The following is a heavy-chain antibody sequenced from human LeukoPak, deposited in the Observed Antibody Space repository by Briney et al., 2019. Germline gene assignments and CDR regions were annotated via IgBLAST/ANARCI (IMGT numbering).Heavy chain of an antibody. CDR2: MNLNSGNT. CDR1: GYTFTSYD. Sequence: ASVKVSCKASGYTFTSYDINWVRQAPGQGLEWMGWMNLNSGNTGYAQKFQGRVTITRNTSISTAYMELSSLRSEDTAVYYCARSRVAVAGYYYYYMDVWGKGTTVTVSS. V-gene: IGHV1-8*03. J-gene: IGHJ6*03. D-gene: IGHD6-19*01. CDR3: ARSRVAVAGYYYYYMDV.